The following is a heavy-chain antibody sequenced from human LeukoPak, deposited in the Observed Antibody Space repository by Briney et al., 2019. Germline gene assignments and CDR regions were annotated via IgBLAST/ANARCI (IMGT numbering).Heavy chain of an antibody. Sequence: GGSLRLSCAASGITFSSYWMSWVRQAPGKGLEWVANINQDGSEKYYVDSVKGRFTISRDNAHNSLFLQLNSLRAEDTAVYYCARDLDYWGQGTLVTVSS. V-gene: IGHV3-7*03. CDR1: GITFSSYW. CDR2: INQDGSEK. CDR3: ARDLDY. J-gene: IGHJ4*02.